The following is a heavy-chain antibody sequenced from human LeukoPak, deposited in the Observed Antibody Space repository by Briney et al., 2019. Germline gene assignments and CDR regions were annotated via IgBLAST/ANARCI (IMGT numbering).Heavy chain of an antibody. CDR2: IYYSGST. V-gene: IGHV4-39*01. CDR1: GGSISSRSYY. CDR3: ARHYPHAAFDI. Sequence: SETLSLTCTVSGGSISSRSYYWGWLRQPPGKGLEWLGSIYYSGSTYYTRPLKCRVTISVDTSKNQFCLKLSSVTAADTAVYYCARHYPHAAFDIWGQGTMVTVSS. J-gene: IGHJ3*02. D-gene: IGHD2-2*01.